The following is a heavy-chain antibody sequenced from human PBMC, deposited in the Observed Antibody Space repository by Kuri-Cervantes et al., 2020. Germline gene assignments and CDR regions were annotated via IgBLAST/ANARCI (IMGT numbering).Heavy chain of an antibody. V-gene: IGHV3-48*04. Sequence: GGSLRLSCAASGFTFSSYAMSWVRQAPGRGLEWVSYISSGGSTIYYADSVKGRFTISRDNAKNSLYLQMNSLRAEDTAVYYCARAGSSADWDVWGQGTTVTVSS. CDR2: ISSGGSTI. J-gene: IGHJ6*02. CDR1: GFTFSSYA. CDR3: ARAGSSADWDV. D-gene: IGHD6-6*01.